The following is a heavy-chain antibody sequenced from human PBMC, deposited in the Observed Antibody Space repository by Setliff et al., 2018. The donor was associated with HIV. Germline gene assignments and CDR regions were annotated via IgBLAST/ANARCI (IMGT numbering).Heavy chain of an antibody. CDR2: IYYSGST. CDR3: ARMSRMVNQRHPFDI. D-gene: IGHD2-8*01. CDR1: GDSISYGPYY. V-gene: IGHV4-31*03. Sequence: SETLSLTCTVSGDSISYGPYYWNWVRQHPGEGREWIGNIYYSGSTFYNPSVRSRVTRSVETSKSQFALKLSSGTASDTSVYYCARMSRMVNQRHPFDIWGQGTVVTVSS. J-gene: IGHJ3*02.